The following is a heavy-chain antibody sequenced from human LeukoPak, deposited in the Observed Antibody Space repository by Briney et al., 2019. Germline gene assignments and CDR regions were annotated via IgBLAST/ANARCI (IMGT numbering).Heavy chain of an antibody. D-gene: IGHD3-16*01. CDR1: GGSISTYY. V-gene: IGHV4-59*01. CDR2: IYYSGST. Sequence: SETLSLTCTVSGGSISTYYWSWIRQPPGKGLEWIGYIYYSGSTNYSPSLKSRVTISVDTSKNQFSLTLRSVTAADTAVYYCARGRGGIDAFDIWGQGTMVTVSS. CDR3: ARGRGGIDAFDI. J-gene: IGHJ3*02.